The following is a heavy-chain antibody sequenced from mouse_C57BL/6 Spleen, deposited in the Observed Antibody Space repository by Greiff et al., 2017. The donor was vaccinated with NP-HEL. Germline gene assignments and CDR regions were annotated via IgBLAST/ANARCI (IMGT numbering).Heavy chain of an antibody. D-gene: IGHD1-2*01. CDR1: GYTFTGYW. V-gene: IGHV1-9*01. J-gene: IGHJ4*01. Sequence: VQLQEPGAELLKPGASVKLSCMATGYTFTGYWLEWVKQRPGHGLKWIGEILPGSGSTNYNEKFKGKATLTADTSSNTANMQLSSLTTADSANNYCARRLSYAMDYWGQGTSVTVSS. CDR3: ARRLSYAMDY. CDR2: ILPGSGST.